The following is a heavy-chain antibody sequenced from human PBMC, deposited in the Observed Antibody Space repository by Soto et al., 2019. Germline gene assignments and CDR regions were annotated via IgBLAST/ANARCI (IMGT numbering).Heavy chain of an antibody. D-gene: IGHD6-6*01. J-gene: IGHJ4*02. CDR2: IYYSGST. CDR1: GGSISSGGYY. Sequence: QVQLQESGPGLVKPSQTLSLTCTVSGGSISSGGYYWSWIRQHPGKGLEWIGYIYYSGSTYYNPSLKRRVTISVDTYKNQFSLKLSSVTAADTAVYYCARVGYSSSSVDYWGQGTLVTVSS. V-gene: IGHV4-31*03. CDR3: ARVGYSSSSVDY.